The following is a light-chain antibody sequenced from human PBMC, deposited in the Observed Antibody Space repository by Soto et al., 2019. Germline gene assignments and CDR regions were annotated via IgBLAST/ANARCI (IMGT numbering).Light chain of an antibody. V-gene: IGLV2-8*01. CDR1: SSDVGAYNY. Sequence: QSVLTQPPSASGSPGQSVTISCTGTSSDVGAYNYVSWYQQHPGKAPKLMIYEVTKRPSGVPARFSGSKSGNTASLTVSGLQAEDEADYYCSSYTTSSTRVFGPGTKVTVL. CDR3: SSYTTSSTRV. CDR2: EVT. J-gene: IGLJ1*01.